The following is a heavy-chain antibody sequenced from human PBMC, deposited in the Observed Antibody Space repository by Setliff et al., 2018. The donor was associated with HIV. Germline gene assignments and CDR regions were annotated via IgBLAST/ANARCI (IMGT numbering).Heavy chain of an antibody. Sequence: ASETLSLTCTVSGGSISSNNYYWDWIRQPPGKGLEWIGSINYSGSTYQNPSLKSRVTISVDTSKNQYSLKLSSVTAADTAVYYCARLAASIAARRRFDYWGQGTLVTVSS. CDR1: GGSISSNNYY. V-gene: IGHV4-39*01. CDR3: ARLAASIAARRRFDY. CDR2: INYSGST. D-gene: IGHD6-6*01. J-gene: IGHJ4*02.